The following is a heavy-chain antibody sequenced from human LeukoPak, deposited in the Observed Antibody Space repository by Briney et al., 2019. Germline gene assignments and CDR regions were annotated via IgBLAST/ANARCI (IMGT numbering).Heavy chain of an antibody. Sequence: GGSLRLSCAASGFTFSSYAMSWVRQAPGKGLEWVSAISGSGGSTYYADSVKGRFTISRDNSKNTLYLQMNSLRAEDTAVYYCARSQIFDRYCGGDCYPRGYFDYWGQGTLVTVSS. D-gene: IGHD2-21*01. CDR2: ISGSGGST. J-gene: IGHJ4*02. CDR3: ARSQIFDRYCGGDCYPRGYFDY. CDR1: GFTFSSYA. V-gene: IGHV3-23*01.